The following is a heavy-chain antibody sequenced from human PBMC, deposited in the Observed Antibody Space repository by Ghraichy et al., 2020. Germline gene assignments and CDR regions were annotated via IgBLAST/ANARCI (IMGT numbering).Heavy chain of an antibody. D-gene: IGHD6-6*01. CDR3: ARVRRLFSGRSSELVGVDP. V-gene: IGHV4-59*01. CDR1: GGSISSYY. J-gene: IGHJ5*02. CDR2: IYYSGST. Sequence: SETLSLTCTVSGGSISSYYWSWIRQPPGKGLEWIGYIYYSGSTNYNPSLKSRVTISVDTSKNQFSLKLSSVTAADTAVYYCARVRRLFSGRSSELVGVDPWGQGTLVTVSS.